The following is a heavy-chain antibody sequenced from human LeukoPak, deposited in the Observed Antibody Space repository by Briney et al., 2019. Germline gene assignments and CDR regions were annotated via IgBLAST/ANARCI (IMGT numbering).Heavy chain of an antibody. CDR1: GGSISSYY. V-gene: IGHV4-59*01. Sequence: SETLSPTCTVSGGSISSYYWSWIRQPPGKGLEWIGYIYYSRSTNYNPSLKSRVTISVDTSKNQFSLKLSSVTAADTAVYYCARVGDYLYYYYGTDVWGQGTTVTVSS. CDR2: IYYSRST. J-gene: IGHJ6*02. D-gene: IGHD4-17*01. CDR3: ARVGDYLYYYYGTDV.